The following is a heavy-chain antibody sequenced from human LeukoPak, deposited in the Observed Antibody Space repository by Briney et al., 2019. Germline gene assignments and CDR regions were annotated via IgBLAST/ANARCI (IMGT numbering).Heavy chain of an antibody. V-gene: IGHV3-23*01. D-gene: IGHD3-3*01. J-gene: IGHJ4*02. CDR3: AKAVADFWSGSAHQDY. Sequence: GGSLRLSCAASGFTFSGYAMSWVRQAPGKGLEWVSAISGSGGSTYYADSVKGRFTISRDNSKNTLYLQMNSLRAEDTAVYYCAKAVADFWSGSAHQDYWGQGTLVTVSS. CDR1: GFTFSGYA. CDR2: ISGSGGST.